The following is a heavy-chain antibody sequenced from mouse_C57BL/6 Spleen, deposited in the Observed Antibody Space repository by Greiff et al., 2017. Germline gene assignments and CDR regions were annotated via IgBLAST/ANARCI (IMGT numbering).Heavy chain of an antibody. Sequence: DVKLVESGAGLVKPGGSLKLSCAASGFTFSSYSMSWVRQTPEKRLEWVAYISSGGDYIYYAGTVKGRFTISRDNTRNTLYLQISSLKSEDTAMYYCTRGYYDYAMDYWGQGTSVTVSS. V-gene: IGHV5-9-1*02. CDR2: ISSGGDYI. D-gene: IGHD2-4*01. CDR3: TRGYYDYAMDY. J-gene: IGHJ4*01. CDR1: GFTFSSYS.